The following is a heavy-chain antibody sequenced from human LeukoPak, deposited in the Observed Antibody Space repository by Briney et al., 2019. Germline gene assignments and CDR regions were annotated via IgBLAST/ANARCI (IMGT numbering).Heavy chain of an antibody. D-gene: IGHD5-24*01. Sequence: GGSLRLSCAASGFTFGNYGMSWVRQAPGKGLEWVSSISGSGGTTYYADSVKDRLTISRDNSANTLYLQMSSLRAEDTAVYFCVRSRDGYNSNSPLDYWGQGTLVTVS. J-gene: IGHJ4*02. CDR2: ISGSGGTT. V-gene: IGHV3-23*01. CDR3: VRSRDGYNSNSPLDY. CDR1: GFTFGNYG.